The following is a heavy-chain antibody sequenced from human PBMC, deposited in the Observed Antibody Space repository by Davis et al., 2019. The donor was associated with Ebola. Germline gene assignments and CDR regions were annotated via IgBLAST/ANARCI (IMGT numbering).Heavy chain of an antibody. D-gene: IGHD4-17*01. CDR1: GGSFSGYY. J-gene: IGHJ6*02. V-gene: IGHV4-34*01. Sequence: PSETLSLTCAVYGGSFSGYYWSWIRQPPGKGLEWIGEINHSGSTNYNPSLKSRVTISVDTSKNQFSLKLSSVTAADTAVYYCARSGATVTNPRGRRKNYYGMDVWGQGTTVTVSS. CDR3: ARSGATVTNPRGRRKNYYGMDV. CDR2: INHSGST.